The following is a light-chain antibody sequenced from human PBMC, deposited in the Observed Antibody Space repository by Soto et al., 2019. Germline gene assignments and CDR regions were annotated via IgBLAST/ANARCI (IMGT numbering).Light chain of an antibody. CDR1: QTISDS. J-gene: IGKJ1*01. V-gene: IGKV1-5*01. Sequence: DIQMTQSPSALSASVGDRVTITCRASQTISDSLAWYQQKPGKAPDLLISDVSSLERGVASRFSGSGSGTEFTLTISSMQPDDFATYYCQQYHGYSRTFGQGTKGISN. CDR2: DVS. CDR3: QQYHGYSRT.